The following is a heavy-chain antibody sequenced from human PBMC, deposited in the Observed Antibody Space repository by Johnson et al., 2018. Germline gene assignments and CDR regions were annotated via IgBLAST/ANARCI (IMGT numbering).Heavy chain of an antibody. J-gene: IGHJ3*02. CDR2: INHRGST. CDR3: AREGGSRSVDAFDI. V-gene: IGHV4-34*01. CDR1: GGSLSGYY. D-gene: IGHD3-22*01. Sequence: QVQLQQLGAGLLKPSEPLSLTCVVNGGSLSGYYWSWIRQAPGKGLEWIGEINHRGSTNYNPSLKSRVTMSVDTSRNHFSLKLTSVTAADTAVYSCAREGGSRSVDAFDIWGQGTVVTVSS.